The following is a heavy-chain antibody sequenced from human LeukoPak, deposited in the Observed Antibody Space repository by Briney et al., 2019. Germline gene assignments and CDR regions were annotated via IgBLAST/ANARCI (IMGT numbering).Heavy chain of an antibody. V-gene: IGHV3-49*04. CDR3: TRDYGDYDYYYYMDV. D-gene: IGHD4-17*01. J-gene: IGHJ6*03. CDR2: IRSKAYGGTT. Sequence: GGSLRLSCTASGFTFGDYAMSWVRQAPGKGLEWVGFIRSKAYGGTTEYAASVKGRFTISRDDSKSIAYLQMNSLKTEDTAVYYCTRDYGDYDYYYYMDVWGKGTTVTVSS. CDR1: GFTFGDYA.